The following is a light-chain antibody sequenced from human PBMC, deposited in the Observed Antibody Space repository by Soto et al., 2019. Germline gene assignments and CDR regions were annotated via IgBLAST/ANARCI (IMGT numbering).Light chain of an antibody. CDR3: QSYDVTLDAWV. CDR1: RSNIGADYD. V-gene: IGLV1-40*01. CDR2: GNW. J-gene: IGLJ3*02. Sequence: QSVLTQPPSVSGAPGQTVTISCTGSRSNIGADYDVHWYQQVAGAAPKLLIYGNWNRPSGVPDRFSGSKSVASASLAITGLQAEDEADYYCQSYDVTLDAWVFGGGTKLTVL.